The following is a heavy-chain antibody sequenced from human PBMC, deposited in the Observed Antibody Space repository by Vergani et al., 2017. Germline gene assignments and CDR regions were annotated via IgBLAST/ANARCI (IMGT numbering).Heavy chain of an antibody. CDR3: AGGVPGYQLATQYFQH. D-gene: IGHD2-2*01. V-gene: IGHV3-21*01. J-gene: IGHJ1*01. Sequence: EVQLVESGGAPVNLGGPLRLSCVPFGFTFGCHSMNWFGQAPGKGLEWVSFMCSSSGYRSHPDSVTGRFTISRDNGEYSLLLQMNSLRPEDTAVYYCAGGVPGYQLATQYFQHWGEGSLVTVAS. CDR2: MCSSSGYR. CDR1: GFTFGCHS.